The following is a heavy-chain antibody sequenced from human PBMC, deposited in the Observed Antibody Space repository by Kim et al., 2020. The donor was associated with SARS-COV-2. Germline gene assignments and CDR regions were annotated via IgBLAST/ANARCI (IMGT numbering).Heavy chain of an antibody. D-gene: IGHD6-13*01. Sequence: SETLSLTCAVYGGSFSGYYWSWIRQPPGKGLEWIGEINHSGSTNYNPSLKSRVTISVDTSKNQFSLKLSSVTAADTAVYYCARAGGTAAAGFIAYFDYWGQGTLVTVSS. CDR3: ARAGGTAAAGFIAYFDY. CDR1: GGSFSGYY. V-gene: IGHV4-34*01. J-gene: IGHJ4*02. CDR2: INHSGST.